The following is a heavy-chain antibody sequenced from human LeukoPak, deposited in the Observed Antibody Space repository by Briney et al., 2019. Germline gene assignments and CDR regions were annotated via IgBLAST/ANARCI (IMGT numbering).Heavy chain of an antibody. CDR3: AKGRSGYYPGYYYMDV. D-gene: IGHD3-3*01. V-gene: IGHV3-7*01. Sequence: GGSLRLSCAASGFTFSSYWMSWVRQAPGKGLEWVANIKQDGSEKYYVDSVKGRFTISRDNAKNSLYLQMNSLRAEDTAVHYCAKGRSGYYPGYYYMDVWGKGTTVTVSS. J-gene: IGHJ6*03. CDR2: IKQDGSEK. CDR1: GFTFSSYW.